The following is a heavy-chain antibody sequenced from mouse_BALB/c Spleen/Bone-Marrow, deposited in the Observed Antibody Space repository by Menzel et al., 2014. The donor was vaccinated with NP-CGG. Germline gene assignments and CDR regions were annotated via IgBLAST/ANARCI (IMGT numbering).Heavy chain of an antibody. J-gene: IGHJ4*01. Sequence: EVKLVESGGGLVQPGGSRKLSCAASGFTFSSFGMHWVRQAPEKGLEWVAYISSGSSTIYYADTVKGRFTISRDNPKNTLFLQMTSLRSEDTAMYYCARWGYYYAMDYRGQRTSVTVSS. CDR1: GFTFSSFG. CDR2: ISSGSSTI. V-gene: IGHV5-17*02. CDR3: ARWGYYYAMDY.